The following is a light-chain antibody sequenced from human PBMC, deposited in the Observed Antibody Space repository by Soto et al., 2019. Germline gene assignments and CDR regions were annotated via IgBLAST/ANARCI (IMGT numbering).Light chain of an antibody. V-gene: IGLV2-11*01. J-gene: IGLJ1*01. CDR1: SSDVGGYNY. CDR2: DVS. CDR3: CSYAGSFYV. Sequence: VLTQPRSVSGSHGQSVTISCTGTSSDVGGYNYVSWYQQHPGKAPKLMIYDVSERPSGVPDRFSGSKSGNTASLTISGLQAEDEADYYCCSYAGSFYVFGTGTQLTVL.